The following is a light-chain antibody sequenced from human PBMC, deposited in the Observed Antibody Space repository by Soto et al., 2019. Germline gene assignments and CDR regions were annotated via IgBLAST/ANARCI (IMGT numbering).Light chain of an antibody. CDR1: QGISSW. J-gene: IGKJ5*01. CDR2: AAS. Sequence: DIQMTQSPSSVPASVGDRVTITCRASQGISSWLAWYQQKPGKAPKLLIYAASSLQSGVPSRFSGSGSGTEFTLTISGLLPEDFAAYHCQQLYTLPFTFGQGTRLEIK. V-gene: IGKV1-12*01. CDR3: QQLYTLPFT.